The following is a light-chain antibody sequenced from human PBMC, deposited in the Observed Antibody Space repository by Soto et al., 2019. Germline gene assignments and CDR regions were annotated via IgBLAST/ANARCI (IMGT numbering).Light chain of an antibody. V-gene: IGKV1-33*01. CDR3: QQYDRLPWT. CDR2: DAS. J-gene: IGKJ1*01. Sequence: DLQMTQSPSSLSASIGDRVTITCQASQDVSHFLNWFQQRPGKAPKLLIYDASTLERGVPSRFSGRGSGSRFTFTITSLQPEDIATYYCQQYDRLPWTFGQGTKVE. CDR1: QDVSHF.